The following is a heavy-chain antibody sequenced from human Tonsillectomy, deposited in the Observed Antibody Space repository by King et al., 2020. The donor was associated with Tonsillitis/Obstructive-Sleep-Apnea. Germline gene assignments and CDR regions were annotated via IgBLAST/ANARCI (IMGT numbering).Heavy chain of an antibody. CDR1: GYTVTGYY. CDR2: INPNSGGT. Sequence: QLVQSGAEVKKPGASVKVSCKASGYTVTGYYMHWVRQAPRQGLEWMGWINPNSGGTNFAQKFQGWVTMTRDTSIKTVYMDLSRLRSDDTAVYYCSRGGTLISDIVVVPATISGFDIWGQGTMVTVSS. J-gene: IGHJ3*02. CDR3: SRGGTLISDIVVVPATISGFDI. V-gene: IGHV1-2*04. D-gene: IGHD2-2*02.